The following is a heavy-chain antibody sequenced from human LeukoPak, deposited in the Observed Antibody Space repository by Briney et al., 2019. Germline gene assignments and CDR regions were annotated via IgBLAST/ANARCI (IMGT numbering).Heavy chain of an antibody. V-gene: IGHV4-4*02. CDR2: IWHSGTT. CDR3: MGADYGGH. CDR1: GASIISNNW. Sequence: SGTLSLTCAVSGASIISNNWWSWVRQPSGKGLEWIGEIWHSGTTNYNPSLKSRVTISVDNSKNQFTLKLNSVTAADTAVYYCMGADYGGHWGQGTLVTVSS. D-gene: IGHD4-17*01. J-gene: IGHJ4*02.